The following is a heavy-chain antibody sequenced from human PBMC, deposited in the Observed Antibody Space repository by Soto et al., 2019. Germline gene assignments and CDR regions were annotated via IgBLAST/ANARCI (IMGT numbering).Heavy chain of an antibody. CDR3: ARDLELRYFVWLPSRSLYYYYGMDV. V-gene: IGHV3-30-3*01. CDR2: ISYDGSNK. Sequence: GRSLRLSCAASGFTFSSYAVQWVRQAPGNGLELVVIISYDGSNKYYAASVKGRFTISRDNSKNTLYLQMNSLRAEDTAVYYCARDLELRYFVWLPSRSLYYYYGMDVWGQGTTVTVSS. CDR1: GFTFSSYA. J-gene: IGHJ6*02. D-gene: IGHD3-9*01.